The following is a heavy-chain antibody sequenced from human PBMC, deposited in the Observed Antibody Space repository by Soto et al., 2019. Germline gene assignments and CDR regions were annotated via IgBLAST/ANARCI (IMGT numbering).Heavy chain of an antibody. V-gene: IGHV1-2*02. CDR1: GYTFTGYY. D-gene: IGHD4-17*01. J-gene: IGHJ4*02. Sequence: ASVKVSCKASGYTFTGYYMHWVRQAPGQGLEWMGWINSNTGDTMYAQKFQGRVVMTRDTSSSTVYMDVSRLTSDDTAVFYCARAGGPVDYGSYVGTYSFAYWGQGSLATVSS. CDR3: ARAGGPVDYGSYVGTYSFAY. CDR2: INSNTGDT.